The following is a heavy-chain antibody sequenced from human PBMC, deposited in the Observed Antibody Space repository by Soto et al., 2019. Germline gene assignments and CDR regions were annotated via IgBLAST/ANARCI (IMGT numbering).Heavy chain of an antibody. Sequence: RSETLSLPCTLSGGSSRSDNYWSWIRRPSWKGLEWFGHIYYSGNTDYNPSLKSRLAISIDTSKNQFSLKLSSVTAADTAVYFCAREGGESSDGLYYFDSCGQGSLVTVAS. CDR2: IYYSGNT. CDR3: AREGGESSDGLYYFDS. D-gene: IGHD3-16*01. V-gene: IGHV4-30-4*01. J-gene: IGHJ4*02. CDR1: GGSSRSDNY.